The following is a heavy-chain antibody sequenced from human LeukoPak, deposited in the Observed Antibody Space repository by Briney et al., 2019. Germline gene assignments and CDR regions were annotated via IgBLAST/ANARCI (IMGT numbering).Heavy chain of an antibody. D-gene: IGHD3-9*01. CDR2: IIPIFGTA. V-gene: IGHV1-69*05. CDR3: ARGTNYDILTGYPRGDWFDP. J-gene: IGHJ5*02. CDR1: GGTFSSYA. Sequence: GASVKVSCKASGGTFSSYAISWVRQAPGQGLEWMGRIIPIFGTANYAQKFQGRVTITTDESTSTAYMELSSLRSEDTAVYYCARGTNYDILTGYPRGDWFDPWGQGTLVTVSS.